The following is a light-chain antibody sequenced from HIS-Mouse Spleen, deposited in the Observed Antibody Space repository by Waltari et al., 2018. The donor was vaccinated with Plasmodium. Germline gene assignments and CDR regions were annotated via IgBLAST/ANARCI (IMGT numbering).Light chain of an antibody. CDR3: YSTDSSGNHRV. CDR2: EHS. V-gene: IGLV3-10*01. J-gene: IGLJ3*02. Sequence: SYELTQPPSVAVSPAQTARSTRSGEASAKTHEYWYQQTSGQAPVLVIYEHSKRTAGIPGRFSGSSSGTMATLTISGAQVEDEADYYCYSTDSSGNHRVFGGGTKLTVL. CDR1: ASAKTH.